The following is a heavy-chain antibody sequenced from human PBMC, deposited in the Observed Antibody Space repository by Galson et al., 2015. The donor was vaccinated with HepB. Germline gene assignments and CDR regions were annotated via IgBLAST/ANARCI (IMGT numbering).Heavy chain of an antibody. CDR1: GYTFTSYG. CDR3: ARGRGKRYYGSGSYLPDY. J-gene: IGHJ4*02. D-gene: IGHD3-10*01. Sequence: QSGAEVKKPGASVKVSCKASGYTFTSYGISWVRQAPGQGLEWMGWISAYNGNTNYAQKLQGGVTMTTDTSTSTAYMELRSLRSDDTAVYYCARGRGKRYYGSGSYLPDYWGQGTLVTVSS. V-gene: IGHV1-18*04. CDR2: ISAYNGNT.